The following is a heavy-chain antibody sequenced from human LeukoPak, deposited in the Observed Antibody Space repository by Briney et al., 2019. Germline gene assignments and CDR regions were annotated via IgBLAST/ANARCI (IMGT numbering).Heavy chain of an antibody. D-gene: IGHD3-3*01. CDR3: ARDHSTIFGSPPDY. J-gene: IGHJ4*02. Sequence: ASVKVSCKASGYTFTGYYMHWVRQAPGQGLEWMGWINPNSGGTNYAQKFQGRVTMTRDTSISTAYMELSRLRSDDTAVYYCARDHSTIFGSPPDYWGQGTLVTVSS. V-gene: IGHV1-2*02. CDR2: INPNSGGT. CDR1: GYTFTGYY.